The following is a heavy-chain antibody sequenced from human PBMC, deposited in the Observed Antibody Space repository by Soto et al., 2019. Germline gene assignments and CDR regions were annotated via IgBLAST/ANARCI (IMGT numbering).Heavy chain of an antibody. V-gene: IGHV3-74*01. CDR3: ASNYAYAEGYYWYGIDV. CDR1: GFTFSRYW. Sequence: EVQLVESGGGLVLPGGSLRLSCAASGFTFSRYWMHWVRQAPGKGLVWVSRISSYGSDTHYADSVKGRFTISRDNAKNTLYLQMNSLGADGTAVYYCASNYAYAEGYYWYGIDVWGQGTTVTVSS. J-gene: IGHJ6*02. D-gene: IGHD3-16*01. CDR2: ISSYGSDT.